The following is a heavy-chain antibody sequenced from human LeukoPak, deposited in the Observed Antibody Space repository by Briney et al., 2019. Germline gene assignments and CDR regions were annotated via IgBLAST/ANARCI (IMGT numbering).Heavy chain of an antibody. D-gene: IGHD3-22*01. CDR1: GGSISSSSYY. J-gene: IGHJ4*02. CDR3: ARHAPSMYYYDSSGYRDYFDY. CDR2: IYYSGST. Sequence: SETLSLTCTVSGGSISSSSYYWSWIRQPPGKGLEWIGYIYYSGSTNYNPSLKSRVTISVDTSKNQFSLKLSSVTAADTAVYYCARHAPSMYYYDSSGYRDYFDYWGQGTLVTVSS. V-gene: IGHV4-61*05.